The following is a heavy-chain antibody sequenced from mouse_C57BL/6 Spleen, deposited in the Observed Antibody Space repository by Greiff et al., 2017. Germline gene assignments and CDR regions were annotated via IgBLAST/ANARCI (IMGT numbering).Heavy chain of an antibody. CDR2: IDPSDSYT. J-gene: IGHJ2*01. V-gene: IGHV1-69*01. Sequence: VQLQQPGTELVMPGASVKLSCKASGYTFTSYWMHWVKQRPGQGLEWIGEIDPSDSYTNYNQKFKGKSTLTVDKSSSTAYMQLSSLTSEDSAVYYCASTLLLRGSYFDYWGQGTTLTVSS. CDR1: GYTFTSYW. CDR3: ASTLLLRGSYFDY. D-gene: IGHD1-1*01.